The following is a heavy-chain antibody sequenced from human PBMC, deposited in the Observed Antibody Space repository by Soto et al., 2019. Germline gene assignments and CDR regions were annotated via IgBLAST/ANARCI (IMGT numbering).Heavy chain of an antibody. D-gene: IGHD2-15*01. CDR1: GFTFSSYA. CDR2: LSGSGGST. CDR3: AKSQGYCSGGSCYSDY. Sequence: GGSLRLSCAASGFTFSSYAMSWVRQAPGKGLEWVSALSGSGGSTYYADSVKGRFTISRDNSRNTLYLQMNSLRAEDTALYYCAKSQGYCSGGSCYSDYWGQGTLVTVSS. J-gene: IGHJ4*02. V-gene: IGHV3-23*01.